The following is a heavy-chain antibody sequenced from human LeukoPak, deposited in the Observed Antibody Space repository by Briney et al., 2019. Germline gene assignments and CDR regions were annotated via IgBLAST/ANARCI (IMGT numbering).Heavy chain of an antibody. V-gene: IGHV3-21*01. J-gene: IGHJ6*03. D-gene: IGHD6-19*01. CDR2: ISTSSSYI. Sequence: GGSLRLSCAASGFTFSSYSMNWVRQAPGKGLEWVSSISTSSSYIYYADSVKGRFTISRDNAKNTLYLQMNSLSAEDTAVYYCARDFPLTSPAVTVAGGLYNVVVWGKGTTVTVSS. CDR1: GFTFSSYS. CDR3: ARDFPLTSPAVTVAGGLYNVVV.